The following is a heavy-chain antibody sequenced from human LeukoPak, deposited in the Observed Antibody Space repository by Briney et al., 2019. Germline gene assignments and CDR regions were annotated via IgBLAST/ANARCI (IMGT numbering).Heavy chain of an antibody. CDR2: IFSGGST. D-gene: IGHD3-10*01. V-gene: IGHV3-66*01. Sequence: GGSLRLSCAASGFTFSNYEMNWVRQAPGKGLEWVSVIFSGGSTYYADSVKGRFTISRDNSKNTLYLQMNSLRAEDTAVYYCAREGRKYGSGSLYYFDYWGQGTLVTVSS. CDR3: AREGRKYGSGSLYYFDY. CDR1: GFTFSNYE. J-gene: IGHJ4*02.